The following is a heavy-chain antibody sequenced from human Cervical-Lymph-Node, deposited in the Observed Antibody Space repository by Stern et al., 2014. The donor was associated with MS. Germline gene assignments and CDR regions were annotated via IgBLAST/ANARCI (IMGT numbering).Heavy chain of an antibody. Sequence: SSGGYFWNWIRQHPGTGLEWIGHVYYSGSIAYNPSLKSRVTISVDTSENQFSLRLRSVTAADTAVYYCARNPALWYFDLWGRGTLAAVSS. CDR3: ARNPALWYFDL. CDR2: VYYSGSI. CDR1: SSGGYF. D-gene: IGHD3-3*02. V-gene: IGHV4-31*02. J-gene: IGHJ2*01.